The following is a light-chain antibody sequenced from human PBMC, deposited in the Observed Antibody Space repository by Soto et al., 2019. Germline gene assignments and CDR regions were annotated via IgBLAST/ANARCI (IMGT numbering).Light chain of an antibody. CDR1: QSVLYSSNNKNY. CDR3: QQYYSTP. Sequence: DIVMTQSPDSLAVSLGERATINCKSSQSVLYSSNNKNYLAWYQQKPGRPPKLLIYWASTRESGVPDRFSGSGSGTDFTLTISSLQAEDVAVYYCQQYYSTPFGPGTKVDIK. V-gene: IGKV4-1*01. J-gene: IGKJ3*01. CDR2: WAS.